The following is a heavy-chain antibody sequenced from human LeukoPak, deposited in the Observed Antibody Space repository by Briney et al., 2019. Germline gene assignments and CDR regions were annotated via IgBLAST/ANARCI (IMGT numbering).Heavy chain of an antibody. CDR3: ARFGGSSSLDY. CDR2: IKQDGSEK. J-gene: IGHJ4*02. Sequence: GGSLRLSCAASGFTFSSYWMSWVRQAPGKGLEWVANIKQDGSEKYYVDSVKGRFTISRDNAKNSLYLQMNSLRAEDTAVCYCARFGGSSSLDYWGQGTLVTVSS. CDR1: GFTFSSYW. D-gene: IGHD6-6*01. V-gene: IGHV3-7*01.